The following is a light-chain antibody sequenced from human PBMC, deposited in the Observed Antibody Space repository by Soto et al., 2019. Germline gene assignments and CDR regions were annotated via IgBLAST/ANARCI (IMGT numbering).Light chain of an antibody. CDR3: SSYTSSSTYV. Sequence: QSALTQPASVSGSPGQSITISFTGTSSDVGGYNYVSWYQQHPGKAPKLMIYEVSNRPSGVSNRFSCSKSGNTASLTISGLHAEDEADYYCSSYTSSSTYVFGTGTKLTVL. CDR1: SSDVGGYNY. CDR2: EVS. V-gene: IGLV2-14*01. J-gene: IGLJ1*01.